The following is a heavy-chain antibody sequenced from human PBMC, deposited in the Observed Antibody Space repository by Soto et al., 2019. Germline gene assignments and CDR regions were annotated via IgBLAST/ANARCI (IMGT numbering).Heavy chain of an antibody. Sequence: EVQVLESGGGLVQPGGSLRLSCAGSGFTFINYAMNWVRQAPGKGLEWVSSISGGGDAAFFPDSVRGRFTISRDNSKKTVTRQMNSLGVDDTAVYYCARKILGSTTRPNYWYFDLWGRGTLVTVSS. D-gene: IGHD7-27*01. CDR2: ISGGGDAA. V-gene: IGHV3-23*01. CDR3: ARKILGSTTRPNYWYFDL. J-gene: IGHJ2*01. CDR1: GFTFINYA.